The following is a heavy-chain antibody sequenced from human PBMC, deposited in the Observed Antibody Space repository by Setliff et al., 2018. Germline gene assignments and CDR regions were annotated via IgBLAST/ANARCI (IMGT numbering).Heavy chain of an antibody. CDR3: ARRDSTSYYGYSFDF. D-gene: IGHD3-22*01. V-gene: IGHV4-39*01. CDR2: FDRSGNT. J-gene: IGHJ4*02. Sequence: SETLSLTCTLSGDSISRSTYYWGWIRQSPGKGLDWIGTFDRSGNTFYNPSLRSRVTISVDTSKNQISLKLTSVSAADTAFYYCARRDSTSYYGYSFDFWGRGTLVTVSS. CDR1: GDSISRSTYY.